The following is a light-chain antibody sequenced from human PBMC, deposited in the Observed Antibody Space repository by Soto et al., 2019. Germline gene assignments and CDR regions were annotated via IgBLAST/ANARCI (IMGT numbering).Light chain of an antibody. CDR3: QQRSSWPLT. J-gene: IGKJ4*01. Sequence: EIVLTQFPATLSLSPGEGATLSCRASQSVSSYLAWYQQKRGQAPRLLIYDSSNRVTGIPARFSGSGSGTDFSLTISSLEPEDFAVYYCQQRSSWPLTFGGGTKVDIK. CDR2: DSS. CDR1: QSVSSY. V-gene: IGKV3-11*01.